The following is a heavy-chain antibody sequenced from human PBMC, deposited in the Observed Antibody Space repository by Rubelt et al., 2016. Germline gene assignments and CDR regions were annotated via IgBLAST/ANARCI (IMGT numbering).Heavy chain of an antibody. D-gene: IGHD6-13*01. CDR2: IYYSGIT. V-gene: IGHV4-59*01. J-gene: IGHJ4*02. CDR1: GGSISSYY. Sequence: QVQLQESGPGLVKPSETLSLTCTVSGGSISSYYWSWIRQPPGKGLEWIGYIYYSGITNYNPALKSRVTISVGTSKNQCFLKLSAVTAADTAVYYCARYRGIAAAGIDYWGQGTLVTVSS. CDR3: ARYRGIAAAGIDY.